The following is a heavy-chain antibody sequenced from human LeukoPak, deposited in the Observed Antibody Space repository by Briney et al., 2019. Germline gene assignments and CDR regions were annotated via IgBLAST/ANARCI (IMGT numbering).Heavy chain of an antibody. Sequence: SETLSLTCAVYGGSFSGYYWSWIRQPPGEGLEWIGEINHSGSTNYNPSLKSRVTISVDTSKNQFSLKLSSVTAADTAVYYCARVRISDAFDIWGQGTMVTVSS. V-gene: IGHV4-34*01. D-gene: IGHD1-14*01. CDR3: ARVRISDAFDI. J-gene: IGHJ3*02. CDR2: INHSGST. CDR1: GGSFSGYY.